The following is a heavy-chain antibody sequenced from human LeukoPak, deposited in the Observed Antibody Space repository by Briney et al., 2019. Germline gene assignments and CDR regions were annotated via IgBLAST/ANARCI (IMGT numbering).Heavy chain of an antibody. Sequence: SVKVSCKASGGTFSSYAISWVRQAPGQWLEWMGGILPIFGTPNYAQKFQGRVTITADASTSTAYMELSSLRSEDAAVYYCAKAPVTTCSGAYCYPFDYWGQGTLVTVSS. D-gene: IGHD2-21*01. CDR3: AKAPVTTCSGAYCYPFDY. V-gene: IGHV1-69*13. CDR1: GGTFSSYA. J-gene: IGHJ4*02. CDR2: ILPIFGTP.